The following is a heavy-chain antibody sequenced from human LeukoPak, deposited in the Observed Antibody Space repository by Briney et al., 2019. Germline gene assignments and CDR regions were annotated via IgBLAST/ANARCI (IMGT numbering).Heavy chain of an antibody. Sequence: PGGSLRLSCAASRFTFSNYWMGWVRQAPGKGLEWVANIKQDGSEKYYVDSVKGRFTISRDNAKNSMYLQMNSLRAEDTAVYYCARDGATFSGYDWYYYMDVWGKGTTVTVSS. CDR1: RFTFSNYW. D-gene: IGHD5-12*01. J-gene: IGHJ6*03. V-gene: IGHV3-7*01. CDR2: IKQDGSEK. CDR3: ARDGATFSGYDWYYYMDV.